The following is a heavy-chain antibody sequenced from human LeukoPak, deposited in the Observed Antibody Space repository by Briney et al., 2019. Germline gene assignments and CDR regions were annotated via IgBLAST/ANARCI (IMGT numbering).Heavy chain of an antibody. CDR1: GGSISSGGYY. CDR2: IYYSGST. D-gene: IGHD1-26*01. J-gene: IGHJ4*02. CDR3: ASSSTEATTDVGTVDY. V-gene: IGHV4-31*03. Sequence: PSETLSLTCTVSGGSISSGGYYWSWIRQHPGTGLEWIGYIYYSGSTYYNPSLKSRVTISVDTSKNQFSPKLSSVTAADTAVYYCASSSTEATTDVGTVDYWGQGTLVTVSS.